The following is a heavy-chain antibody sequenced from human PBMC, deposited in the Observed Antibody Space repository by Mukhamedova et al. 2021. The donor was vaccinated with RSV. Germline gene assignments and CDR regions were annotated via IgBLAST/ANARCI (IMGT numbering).Heavy chain of an antibody. D-gene: IGHD6-13*01. J-gene: IGHJ3*02. V-gene: IGHV4-34*01. CDR2: INHSGST. Sequence: GKGLEWIGEINHSGSTNYNPSLKSRVTISVDTSKNQFSLKLSSVTAADTAVYYCARGGYSSSCCLDAFDIWGQGTMVTVSS. CDR3: ARGGYSSSCCLDAFDI.